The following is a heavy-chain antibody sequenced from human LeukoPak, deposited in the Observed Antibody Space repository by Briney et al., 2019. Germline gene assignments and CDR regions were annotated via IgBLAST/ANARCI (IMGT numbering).Heavy chain of an antibody. V-gene: IGHV1-18*01. J-gene: IGHJ4*02. D-gene: IGHD1-1*01. CDR1: GYTFISYG. CDR2: ISAYNGNT. CDR3: ARASPDLIQGAVDY. Sequence: ASVKVSCKASGYTFISYGISWVRQAPGQGLDWMGWISAYNGNTNYAQKLQGRVTMTTDTFTSTAYMELRSLRSDDTAVYYCARASPDLIQGAVDYWGQGTLVTVSS.